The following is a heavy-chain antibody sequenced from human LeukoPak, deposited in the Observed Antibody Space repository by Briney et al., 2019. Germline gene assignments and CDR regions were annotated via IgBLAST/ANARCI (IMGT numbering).Heavy chain of an antibody. CDR3: AREGNTIVRGLYDY. CDR2: INPSGGST. CDR1: GYTFTSHY. D-gene: IGHD3-10*01. V-gene: IGHV1-46*01. Sequence: ASVKASCKASGYTFTSHYMHWVRQAPGHGLEWMGIINPSGGSTSYAQKFQGRVTMTRDTSTSTVYMELSSLRSEDTAVYCCAREGNTIVRGLYDYWGQGTLVTVSS. J-gene: IGHJ4*02.